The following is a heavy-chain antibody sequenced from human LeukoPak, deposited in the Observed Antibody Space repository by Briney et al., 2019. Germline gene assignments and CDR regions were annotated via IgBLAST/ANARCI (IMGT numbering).Heavy chain of an antibody. CDR2: ISSGGTYT. CDR1: GFSFDTFT. Sequence: VTPGGSLRLSCAASGFSFDTFTMDWVRQAPGKGLEWVSSISSGGTYTEYADSVKGRFTISRDNDRRTLFLQMSSLRAEDTAVYYCARQEDLVVVTTAMALIDFWGQGTLVTVSS. CDR3: ARQEDLVVVTTAMALIDF. V-gene: IGHV3-21*01. D-gene: IGHD2-15*01. J-gene: IGHJ4*02.